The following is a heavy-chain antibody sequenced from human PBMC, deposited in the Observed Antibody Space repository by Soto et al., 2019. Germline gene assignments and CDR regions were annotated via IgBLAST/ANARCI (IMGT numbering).Heavy chain of an antibody. CDR1: GFTFDDYA. CDR2: ISWNSGSI. J-gene: IGHJ4*02. D-gene: IGHD6-13*01. V-gene: IGHV3-9*01. CDR3: ARYSSWYYFDY. Sequence: GGSLRLSCAASGFTFDDYAMHWVRQAPGKGLEWVSGISWNSGSIGYADSVKGRFTISRDNAKNSLYLQMNSLRAEDTALYYCARYSSWYYFDYWGQGTLVTVSS.